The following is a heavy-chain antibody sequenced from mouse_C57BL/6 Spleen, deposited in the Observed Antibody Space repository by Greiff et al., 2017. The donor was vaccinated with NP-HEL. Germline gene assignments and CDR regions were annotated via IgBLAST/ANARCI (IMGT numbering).Heavy chain of an antibody. J-gene: IGHJ2*01. Sequence: DQVQQSGAELVQPGASVKLSCTASGFNIKDTYMHWVKLRPEQGLEWLGRIDPANGNTKYDPKFQVKDTIPADTYTNTAYLQLSSLTSEDTAVYYCAGINAWVQGTTLTVSS. CDR3: AGINA. V-gene: IGHV14-3*02. CDR2: IDPANGNT. CDR1: GFNIKDTY.